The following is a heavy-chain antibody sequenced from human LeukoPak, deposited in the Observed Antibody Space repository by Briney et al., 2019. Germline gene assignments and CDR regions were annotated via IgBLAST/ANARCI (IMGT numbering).Heavy chain of an antibody. Sequence: PGGSLRLSCAASGFTFSSYAMSWVRQAPGKGLEWVSYISSSSSTIYYADSVKGRFTISRDNAKNSLYLQMNSLRAEDTAVYYCVRDHHRRLYDSQARDTFDIWGRGTMVTVSS. D-gene: IGHD5/OR15-5a*01. CDR1: GFTFSSYA. J-gene: IGHJ3*02. CDR3: VRDHHRRLYDSQARDTFDI. V-gene: IGHV3-48*01. CDR2: ISSSSSTI.